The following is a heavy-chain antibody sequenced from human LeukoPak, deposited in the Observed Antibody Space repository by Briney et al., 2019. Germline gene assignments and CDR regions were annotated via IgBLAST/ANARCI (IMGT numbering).Heavy chain of an antibody. CDR3: ASESTYRYNY. V-gene: IGHV4-59*06. Sequence: ASETLSLTCTVSGDSISSYYWSWIRQHPGKGLEWIGYIYYSGSTHYNPSLKSRVTISVDTSKNQFSLKLSSVTAADTAVYYCASESTYRYNYWGQGTLVTVSS. D-gene: IGHD5-18*01. J-gene: IGHJ4*02. CDR2: IYYSGST. CDR1: GDSISSYY.